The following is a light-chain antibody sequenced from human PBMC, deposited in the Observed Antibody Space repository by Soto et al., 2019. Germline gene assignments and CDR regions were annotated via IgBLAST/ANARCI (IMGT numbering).Light chain of an antibody. CDR1: QSVRDY. CDR2: GAS. Sequence: DIQMTQSPSTLSASIGDRVTITCRAGQSVRDYLNWYQQKPGKAPKVLIYGASTLQSGVASRFSGSGSGTDFTLTISSLQPEDFATYYCQQSYGSQWTFGQGTKVEIK. J-gene: IGKJ1*01. V-gene: IGKV1-39*01. CDR3: QQSYGSQWT.